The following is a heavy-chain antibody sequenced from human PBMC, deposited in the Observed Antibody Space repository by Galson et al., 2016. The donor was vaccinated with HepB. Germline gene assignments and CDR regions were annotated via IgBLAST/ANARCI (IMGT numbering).Heavy chain of an antibody. CDR2: IYHTGSA. V-gene: IGHV4-39*01. J-gene: IGHJ1*01. CDR3: ARPAQRISQFLY. Sequence: SETLSLTCSVTGGSISGSGYFWGWLRQPPGREPEWIASIYHTGSAYYHPSLKSRVRISVDTSRNQFSLELSSVTAADTAVYFCARPAQRISQFLYWGQGLLVPISS. D-gene: IGHD5-24*01. CDR1: GGSISGSGYF.